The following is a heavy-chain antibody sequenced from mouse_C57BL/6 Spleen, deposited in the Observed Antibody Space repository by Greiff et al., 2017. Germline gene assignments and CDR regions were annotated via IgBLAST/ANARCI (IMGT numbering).Heavy chain of an antibody. J-gene: IGHJ2*01. CDR2: IDPETGGT. V-gene: IGHV1-15*01. Sequence: VQLQQSGAELVRPGASVTLSCKASGYTFTDYEMHWVKQTPVHGLEWIGAIDPETGGTAYNQKFKGKAILTADKSSSTAYMELRSLTSEDSAVYYCTREGSSGYVSYWGKGTTLTVSS. CDR3: TREGSSGYVSY. D-gene: IGHD3-2*02. CDR1: GYTFTDYE.